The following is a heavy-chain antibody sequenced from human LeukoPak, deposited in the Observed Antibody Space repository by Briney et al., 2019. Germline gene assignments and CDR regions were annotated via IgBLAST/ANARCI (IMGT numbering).Heavy chain of an antibody. J-gene: IGHJ3*02. CDR3: AREGELLRVFAFDI. CDR2: ISSSSSTI. D-gene: IGHD1-26*01. Sequence: PGGSLRLSCAASGFTFSSYSMSWVRQAPGKGLEWVSYISSSSSTIYYADSVKGRFAISRDNAKNSLYLQMNSLRAEDTAVYYCAREGELLRVFAFDIWGQGTMVTVSS. CDR1: GFTFSSYS. V-gene: IGHV3-48*01.